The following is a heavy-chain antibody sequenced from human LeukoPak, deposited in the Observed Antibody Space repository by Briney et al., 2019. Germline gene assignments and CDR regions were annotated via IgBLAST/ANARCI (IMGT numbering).Heavy chain of an antibody. CDR2: ISSNGGST. Sequence: GGSLRLSCSASGFTFSNYAMHWVRQAPGKGLEHVAAISSNGGSTYYADSVKGRFTISRDNSKNTVYLQMSSLRAEDTAVYYCVEDRLAVAGYYFDYWGQGTLVTVSS. D-gene: IGHD6-19*01. CDR3: VEDRLAVAGYYFDY. CDR1: GFTFSNYA. V-gene: IGHV3-64D*06. J-gene: IGHJ4*02.